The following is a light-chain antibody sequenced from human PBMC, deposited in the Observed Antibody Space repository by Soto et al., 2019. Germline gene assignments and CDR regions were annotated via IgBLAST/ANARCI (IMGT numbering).Light chain of an antibody. CDR1: HSLSSH. J-gene: IGKJ1*01. V-gene: IGKV1-39*01. CDR2: AAS. Sequence: EIPMTQSASSLCASVGDRVNIXCRASHSLSSHVTWCQQTAGQAQKPLIYAASSLQSGVTSRFSGSGSGTEFSLTISSLQPDDMATYECQQYNTFWTFGQGTKVDIK. CDR3: QQYNTFWT.